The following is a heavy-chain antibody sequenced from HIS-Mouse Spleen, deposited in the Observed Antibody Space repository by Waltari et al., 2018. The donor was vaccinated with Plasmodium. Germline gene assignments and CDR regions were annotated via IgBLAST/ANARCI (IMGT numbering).Heavy chain of an antibody. CDR2: INPNSGGT. D-gene: IGHD6-13*01. CDR1: GYTFTGYY. Sequence: QVQLVQSGAEVKKPGASVPVSCKASGYTFTGYYMHWVRQDPGQGLEWMGWINPNSGGTNYAQKFQGRVTMTRDTSISTAYMELSRLRSDDTAVYYCARVLGYKAAAGTFVEYFQHWGQGTLVTVSS. CDR3: ARVLGYKAAAGTFVEYFQH. J-gene: IGHJ1*01. V-gene: IGHV1-2*02.